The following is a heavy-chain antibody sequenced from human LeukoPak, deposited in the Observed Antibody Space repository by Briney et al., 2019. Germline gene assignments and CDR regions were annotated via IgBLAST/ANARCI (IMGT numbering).Heavy chain of an antibody. D-gene: IGHD2-2*02. CDR3: ARGYLPAAIGSYFDY. CDR1: GGSINYYY. V-gene: IGHV4-59*01. Sequence: PSETLSLTCTVSGGSINYYYWMWIRQPPGKGLEWIGYIYYSGGTHYNPSLKSRVTMLVDTSKNQFSLKLTAVTAADTAVYYCARGYLPAAIGSYFDYWGQGTLVTVSS. J-gene: IGHJ4*02. CDR2: IYYSGGT.